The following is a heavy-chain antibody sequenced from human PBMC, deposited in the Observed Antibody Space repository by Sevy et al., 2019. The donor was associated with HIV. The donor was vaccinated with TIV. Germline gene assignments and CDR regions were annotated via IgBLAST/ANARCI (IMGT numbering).Heavy chain of an antibody. D-gene: IGHD3-10*01. J-gene: IGHJ6*02. CDR2: ISDYNGYT. V-gene: IGHV1-18*01. Sequence: ASVKVFCKASGYTFSSYGISWVRQAPGQGLEWMGWISDYNGYTNYAHKFQGRVTMSTETSTRTAYMELRSLRSDDTAVYFCAREGYYYRSGTYRPPNYYGIDVRGQGTAVTVSS. CDR1: GYTFSSYG. CDR3: AREGYYYRSGTYRPPNYYGIDV.